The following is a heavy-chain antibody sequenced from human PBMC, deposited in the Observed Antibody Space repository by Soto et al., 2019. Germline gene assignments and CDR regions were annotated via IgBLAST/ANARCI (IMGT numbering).Heavy chain of an antibody. V-gene: IGHV4-31*03. D-gene: IGHD3-3*01. J-gene: IGHJ3*01. CDR1: GGSVSSGGYY. CDR3: ARENFGVVIHDAFDL. Sequence: QVQLQESGPGLVKTSQTLSLTCTVSGGSVSSGGYYWNWIRQHPGKGLEWLGYIFDIETAYYNPSLKSRLTISMDTSKNQFSLKVTYVTPADTAVYYCARENFGVVIHDAFDLWGQGTMVTVSS. CDR2: IFDIETA.